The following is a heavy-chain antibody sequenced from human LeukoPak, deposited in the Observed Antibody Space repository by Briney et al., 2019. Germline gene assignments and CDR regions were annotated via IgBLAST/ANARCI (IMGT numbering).Heavy chain of an antibody. J-gene: IGHJ5*02. CDR3: AREDSGSSGYVFDP. V-gene: IGHV4-59*01. CDR2: IYYSGST. CDR1: GGSISSYY. Sequence: SETLSLTCTVSGGSISSYYWNWIRQPPGKGLEWIGYIYYSGSTNYNPSLKSRVTISVDTSKNQFSLKLSSVTAADTAVYYCAREDSGSSGYVFDPWGQGTLVTVSS. D-gene: IGHD3-22*01.